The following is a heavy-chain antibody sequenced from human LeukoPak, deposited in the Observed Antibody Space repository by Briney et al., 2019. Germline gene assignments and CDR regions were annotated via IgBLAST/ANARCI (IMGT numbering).Heavy chain of an antibody. CDR1: GGSFSGYY. V-gene: IGHV4-34*01. CDR2: INHSGST. J-gene: IGHJ3*02. CDR3: ARGSVYYDFWSGYYGGDAFDI. Sequence: SETLSLTCAVYGGSFSGYYWSWIRQPPGKGLEWIGEINHSGSTNYNPSLKSRVTISVDTSKNQFSLMLSSVTAADTAVYYCARGSVYYDFWSGYYGGDAFDIWGQGTMVTVSS. D-gene: IGHD3-3*01.